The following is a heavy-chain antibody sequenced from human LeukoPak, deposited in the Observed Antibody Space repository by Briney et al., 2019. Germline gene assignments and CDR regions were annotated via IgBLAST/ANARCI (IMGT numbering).Heavy chain of an antibody. V-gene: IGHV1-69*04. J-gene: IGHJ5*02. CDR1: GYTFSSTA. D-gene: IGHD1-14*01. CDR3: ARDPPGA. Sequence: SVKVSCKASGYTFSSTAISWVRQAPGQGLEWMGRIIPILGIANYAQKFQGRVTITADKSTSTAYMELSSLRSEDTAVYYCARDPPGAWSQGTLVTVSS. CDR2: IIPILGIA.